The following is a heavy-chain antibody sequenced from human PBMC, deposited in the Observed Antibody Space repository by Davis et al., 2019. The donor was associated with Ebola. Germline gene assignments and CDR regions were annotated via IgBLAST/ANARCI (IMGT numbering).Heavy chain of an antibody. V-gene: IGHV3-30*04. CDR3: AKSQHFDY. CDR2: ISYDGSNK. CDR1: GYTFTSYG. J-gene: IGHJ4*02. Sequence: SCKASGYTFTSYGISWVRQAPGKGLEWVAVISYDGSNKYYADSVKGRFTISRDNSKNTLYLQMNSLRAEDTAVYYCAKSQHFDYWGQGTLVTVSS.